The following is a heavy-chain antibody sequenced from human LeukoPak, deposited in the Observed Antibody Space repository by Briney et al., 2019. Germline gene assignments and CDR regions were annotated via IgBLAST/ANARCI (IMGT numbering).Heavy chain of an antibody. J-gene: IGHJ6*03. Sequence: GGSLRLSCAASGFTFSSYGMSWVRQAPGKGLEWVSAISGSGGSTYYADSVKGRFTISRDNSKNTLYLQMNSLRAEDMALYYCAKSIGLYYYMDVWGKGTTVTVSS. D-gene: IGHD3-16*02. CDR3: AKSIGLYYYMDV. V-gene: IGHV3-23*01. CDR2: ISGSGGST. CDR1: GFTFSSYG.